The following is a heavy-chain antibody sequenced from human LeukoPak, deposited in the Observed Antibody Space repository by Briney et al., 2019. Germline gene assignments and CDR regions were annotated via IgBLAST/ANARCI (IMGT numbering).Heavy chain of an antibody. Sequence: ASVKVSCKASGYTFTGYYINWVRQAPGQGLEWVGWISAYNRDTNYAQKVQGRVTLTTDTSTTTAYMELRSLRSDDTAVYYCARDTSGGPYFDYWGQGTLVTVAS. CDR3: ARDTSGGPYFDY. CDR2: ISAYNRDT. D-gene: IGHD4-23*01. J-gene: IGHJ4*02. CDR1: GYTFTGYY. V-gene: IGHV1-18*04.